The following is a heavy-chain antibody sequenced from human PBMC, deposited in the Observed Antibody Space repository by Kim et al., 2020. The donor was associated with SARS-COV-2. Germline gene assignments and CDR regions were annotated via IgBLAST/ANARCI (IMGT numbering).Heavy chain of an antibody. Sequence: ASVKVSCKASGYTFTSYYMHWVRQAPGQGLEWMGIINPSGGSTSYAQKFQGRVTMTRDTSTSTVYMELSSLRSEDTAVYYCARDLVASHMVRGVIGENWFDPWGQGTLVTVSS. D-gene: IGHD3-10*01. V-gene: IGHV1-46*01. CDR3: ARDLVASHMVRGVIGENWFDP. CDR1: GYTFTSYY. CDR2: INPSGGST. J-gene: IGHJ5*02.